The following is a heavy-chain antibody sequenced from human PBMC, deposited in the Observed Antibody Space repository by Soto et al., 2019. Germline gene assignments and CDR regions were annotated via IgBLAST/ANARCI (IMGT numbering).Heavy chain of an antibody. CDR1: GYTFTGYA. CDR2: INAGNGNT. Sequence: GASVKVSCKASGYTFTGYAMHWVRQAPGQRLEWMGWINAGNGNTKYSQKFQGRVTITRDTSASTAYMELSSLRSEDTAVYYCARAFAGTTRRDAFDIWGQGTMVTVSS. J-gene: IGHJ3*02. V-gene: IGHV1-3*01. CDR3: ARAFAGTTRRDAFDI. D-gene: IGHD1-1*01.